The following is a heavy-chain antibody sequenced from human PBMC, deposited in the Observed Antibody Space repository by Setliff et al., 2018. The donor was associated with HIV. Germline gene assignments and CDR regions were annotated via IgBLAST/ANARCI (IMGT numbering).Heavy chain of an antibody. CDR3: ARGEWASHTIHPRDY. CDR2: ISGSGGST. Sequence: PSETLRLSCAASGFTFSSYAMSWVRQAPGKGLEWVSAISGSGGSTYYADSVKGRFTISRDNSKNTLYLQMNSLRAEDTAVYYCARGEWASHTIHPRDYWGQGTLVTVSS. D-gene: IGHD2-21*01. CDR1: GFTFSSYA. J-gene: IGHJ4*02. V-gene: IGHV3-23*01.